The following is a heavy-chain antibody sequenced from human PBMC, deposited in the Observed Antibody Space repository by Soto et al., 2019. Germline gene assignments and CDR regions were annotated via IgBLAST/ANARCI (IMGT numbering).Heavy chain of an antibody. J-gene: IGHJ5*02. CDR1: GYTFTRYG. CDR2: ISGYNGNT. D-gene: IGHD3-10*01. V-gene: IGHV1-18*01. CDR3: ARGSAYITPWSFHP. Sequence: ASVKVSCKTSGYTFTRYGVSWVRQAPGQGLEWMGWISGYNGNTKEAHKFEGRVILTTDTAANTAHMELRSLTSNDTAVYYCARGSAYITPWSFHPRGQGTLVTVSP.